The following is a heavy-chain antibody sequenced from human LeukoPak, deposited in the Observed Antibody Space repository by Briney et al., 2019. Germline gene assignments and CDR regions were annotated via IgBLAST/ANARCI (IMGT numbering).Heavy chain of an antibody. CDR1: AGSVSSSN. CDR3: ARVRRFFRVAEDYYMDV. CDR2: IHTSGRT. D-gene: IGHD3-16*01. V-gene: IGHV4-4*07. J-gene: IGHJ6*03. Sequence: PSETLSLTCTVSAGSVSSSNWNWIRQPAGKGLEWLGHIHTSGRTNYNPSPKSRITMSVDTSKNQFSLDLSAVTAADTAVYYCARVRRFFRVAEDYYMDVWGKGTTVTVSS.